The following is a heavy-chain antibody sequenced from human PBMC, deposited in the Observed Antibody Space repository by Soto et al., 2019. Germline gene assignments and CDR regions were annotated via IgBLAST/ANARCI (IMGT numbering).Heavy chain of an antibody. CDR2: ISGNSGYI. Sequence: EVQLVESGGGLVKPGESLRLSCAGSGFFFISYTMNWVRQAPGKGLEWVSSISGNSGYIYYADSVKGRFTISRDNAKNSLFLQMKNLRAEDTAVYYCASEITVDGRAGYWGQGTLVTVSS. CDR1: GFFFISYT. J-gene: IGHJ4*02. D-gene: IGHD6-19*01. V-gene: IGHV3-21*01. CDR3: ASEITVDGRAGY.